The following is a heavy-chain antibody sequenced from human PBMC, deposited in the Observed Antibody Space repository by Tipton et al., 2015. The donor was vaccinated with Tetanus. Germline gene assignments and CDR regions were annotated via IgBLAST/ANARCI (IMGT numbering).Heavy chain of an antibody. J-gene: IGHJ6*02. CDR3: ARDEGIAAAGEYYYYGMDV. V-gene: IGHV1-69*06. Sequence: QSGPEVKKPGSSVKVSCKASGGTFSSYAISWVRQAPGQGLEWMGGIIPIFGTANYAQKFQGRVTITADKSTSTAYMELSSLRSEDTAVYYCARDEGIAAAGEYYYYGMDVWGQGTTVTVSS. CDR2: IIPIFGTA. D-gene: IGHD6-13*01. CDR1: GGTFSSYA.